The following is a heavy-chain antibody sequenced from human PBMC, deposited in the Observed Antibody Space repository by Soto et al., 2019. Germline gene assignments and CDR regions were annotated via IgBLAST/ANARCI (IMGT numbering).Heavy chain of an antibody. CDR3: ARGTPAFVDRYYYYMDV. CDR2: INHSGST. Sequence: SETLSLTCAVYGGSFSGYYWSWIRQPPGKGLEWIGEINHSGSTNYNPSLKSRVTISVDTSKNQFSLKLSSVTAADTAVYYCARGTPAFVDRYYYYMDVWGKGTTVTVSS. CDR1: GGSFSGYY. J-gene: IGHJ6*03. V-gene: IGHV4-34*01. D-gene: IGHD5-12*01.